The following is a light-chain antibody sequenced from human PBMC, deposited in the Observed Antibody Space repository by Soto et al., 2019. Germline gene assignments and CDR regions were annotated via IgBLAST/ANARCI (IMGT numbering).Light chain of an antibody. Sequence: IQLTQSPSSLSASVGDRVTIACRASQGFSPSLAWYQQKPGKAPKLLIYATSTLQSGVPSRLRGSGYGTDLTITISSLKTEDFATYYCQQVNNYPVTFGGGTQVDIK. CDR1: QGFSPS. CDR2: ATS. J-gene: IGKJ4*01. CDR3: QQVNNYPVT. V-gene: IGKV1-9*01.